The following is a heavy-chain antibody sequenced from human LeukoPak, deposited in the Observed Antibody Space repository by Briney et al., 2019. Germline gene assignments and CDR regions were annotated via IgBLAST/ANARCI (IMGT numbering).Heavy chain of an antibody. V-gene: IGHV3-7*01. CDR2: IKKDGREK. J-gene: IGHJ4*02. Sequence: GGSLRLSCAASGFTFSSHWMSWVPQAPGKGREWVANIKKDGREKYYVDSVKGRFTISSDNAKTSLYLQMNSLRAEDTAVYYCARGLSGVTGYTYGRGIDYWGQGTLVTVSS. CDR3: ARGLSGVTGYTYGRGIDY. CDR1: GFTFSSHW. D-gene: IGHD5-18*01.